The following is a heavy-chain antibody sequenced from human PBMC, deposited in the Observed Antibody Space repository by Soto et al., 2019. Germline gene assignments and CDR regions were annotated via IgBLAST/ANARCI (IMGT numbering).Heavy chain of an antibody. V-gene: IGHV1-18*01. CDR2: ISAYNGNT. Sequence: ERMGWISAYNGNTNYAQKLQGRVTMTTDTSTSTAYMELRSLRSDDTAVYYCARASMDFWSGAVGELLSYWGQGTLVPGS. CDR3: ARASMDFWSGAVGELLSY. J-gene: IGHJ1*01. D-gene: IGHD3-3*01.